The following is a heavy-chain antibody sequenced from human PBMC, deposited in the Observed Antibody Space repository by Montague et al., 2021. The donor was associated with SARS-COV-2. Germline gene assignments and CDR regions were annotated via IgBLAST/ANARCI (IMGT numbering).Heavy chain of an antibody. CDR3: VRDTGSAQACFDA. V-gene: IGHV6-1*01. D-gene: IGHD4-17*01. Sequence: CAISGGSVCSNTAAWHWIRQSPSGGLEWLGRTNYRSKWTSDYATSVQGRISIDPDTSKNQFFLHLKSVTPEDTGVYYCVRDTGSAQACFDAWGQGTLVTVSS. CDR2: TNYRSKWTS. J-gene: IGHJ5*02. CDR1: GGSVCSNTAA.